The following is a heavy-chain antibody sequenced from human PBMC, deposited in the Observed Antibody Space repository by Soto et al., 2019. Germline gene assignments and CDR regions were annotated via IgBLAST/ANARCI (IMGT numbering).Heavy chain of an antibody. CDR1: GFTFSSYA. J-gene: IGHJ4*02. CDR2: ISGSGGST. CDR3: AKDLSSIWSGYYADY. Sequence: GGSLRLSCAASGFTFSSYAVSWVRQAPGKGLEWVSAISGSGGSTYYADSVKGRFTISRDNSKNTLYLQMNGLRAEDTAVYYCAKDLSSIWSGYYADYWGQGTLVTVSS. V-gene: IGHV3-23*01. D-gene: IGHD3-3*01.